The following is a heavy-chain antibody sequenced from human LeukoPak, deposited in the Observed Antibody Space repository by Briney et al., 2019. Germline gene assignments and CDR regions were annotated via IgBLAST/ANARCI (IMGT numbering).Heavy chain of an antibody. V-gene: IGHV3-23*01. CDR1: GFTFSSYA. D-gene: IGHD1-26*01. CDR2: ISGSGGST. J-gene: IGHJ4*02. CDR3: TTHTYSGNYVYFDY. Sequence: GGSLRLSCAASGFTFSSYAMSWVRQAPEKGLEWVSAISGSGGSTYYADSVKGRFTISRDNSKNTLYLQMNSLETEDTAIYYCTTHTYSGNYVYFDYWGQGTLVTVSS.